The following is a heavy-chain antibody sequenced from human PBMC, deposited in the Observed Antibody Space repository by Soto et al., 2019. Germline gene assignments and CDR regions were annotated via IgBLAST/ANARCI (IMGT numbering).Heavy chain of an antibody. J-gene: IGHJ4*02. D-gene: IGHD6-19*01. V-gene: IGHV3-73*01. CDR3: VPTPTHIAVAGPY. CDR2: IRGKGDNNAT. Sequence: GSLRLSCAASGFTFSASTVHWVRQASGKGLDWVGRIRGKGDNNATAYAASVRGRFTISRDDSKNTAFLQMDSLKTEDTAVYYCVPTPTHIAVAGPYWGQGTLVTVSS. CDR1: GFTFSAST.